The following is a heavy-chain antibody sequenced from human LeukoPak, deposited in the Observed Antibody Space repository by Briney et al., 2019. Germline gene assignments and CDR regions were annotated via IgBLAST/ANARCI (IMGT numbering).Heavy chain of an antibody. CDR1: GFTFSDYD. J-gene: IGHJ4*02. CDR2: IRSDGSTI. D-gene: IGHD3-22*01. V-gene: IGHV3-11*01. Sequence: PGGSLRLSCSASGFTFSDYDMNWSRQAPGKGLEWVSYIRSDGSTIYDADSVKGRFFISRDNARNSLYLQMNSLRAEDTAVYYCAREGRGYYGDFDYWDQGTLVTVSS. CDR3: AREGRGYYGDFDY.